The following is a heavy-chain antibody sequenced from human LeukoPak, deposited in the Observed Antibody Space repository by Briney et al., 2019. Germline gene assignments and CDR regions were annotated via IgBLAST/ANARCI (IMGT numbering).Heavy chain of an antibody. J-gene: IGHJ4*02. CDR3: ARDLGDTYGSVGDFDY. V-gene: IGHV1-24*01. CDR1: GYTLTELS. D-gene: IGHD3-10*01. CDR2: FDPEVRKT. Sequence: GASVKLSCKVSGYTLTELSMHWVRQAPGKGLEWMGGFDPEVRKTIYAERFQGRVTMTEDTSADTAYMELSSLRSDDTAVYYCARDLGDTYGSVGDFDYWGQGTLVTVSS.